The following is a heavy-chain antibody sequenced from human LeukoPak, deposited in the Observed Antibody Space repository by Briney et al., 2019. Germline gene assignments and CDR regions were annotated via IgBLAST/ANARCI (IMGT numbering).Heavy chain of an antibody. CDR3: ARDHIVWARDYGETFDH. CDR2: ISYDGSNK. Sequence: GGSLRLSCAASGFTFSSYATHWVRQAPGKGLEWVAVISYDGSNKYYADSVKGRFTISRDNSNNRLYLQVNSLRPEDTALYYCARDHIVWARDYGETFDHWGQGTLVTVSS. J-gene: IGHJ4*02. D-gene: IGHD4-17*01. V-gene: IGHV3-30-3*01. CDR1: GFTFSSYA.